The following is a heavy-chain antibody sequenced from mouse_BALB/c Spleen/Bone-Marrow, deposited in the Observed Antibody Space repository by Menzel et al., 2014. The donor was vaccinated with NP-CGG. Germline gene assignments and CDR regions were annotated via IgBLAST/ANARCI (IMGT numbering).Heavy chain of an antibody. Sequence: VQLQQSGPELVKPGASVKMSCKASGYTFTDSGIGWVKQRTGQGLEWIGEIYPGSGSTYYNEKFKGKATLTADKSSNTVYMQLSSLTSEDSAVYFCARYDVPAWLAYWGQGTLVTVSA. D-gene: IGHD2-14*01. CDR2: IYPGSGST. V-gene: IGHV1-81*01. J-gene: IGHJ3*01. CDR3: ARYDVPAWLAY. CDR1: GYTFTDSG.